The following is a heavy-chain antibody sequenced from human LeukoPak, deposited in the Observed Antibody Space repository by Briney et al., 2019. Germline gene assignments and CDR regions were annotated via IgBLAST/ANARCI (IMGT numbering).Heavy chain of an antibody. CDR2: IIPIFGTA. D-gene: IGHD3-22*01. J-gene: IGHJ4*02. CDR1: GGTFSSYA. Sequence: SVKVSCKASGGTFSSYAISWVRQAPGQGHEWMGRIIPIFGTANYAQKFQGRVTITTDESTSTAYMELSSLRSEDTAVYDCARSVFRGYYDSSGYYRPFDYWGQGTLVTVSS. CDR3: ARSVFRGYYDSSGYYRPFDY. V-gene: IGHV1-69*05.